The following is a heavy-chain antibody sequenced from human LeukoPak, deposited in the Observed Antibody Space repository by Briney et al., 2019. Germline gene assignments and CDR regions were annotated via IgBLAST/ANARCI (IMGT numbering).Heavy chain of an antibody. J-gene: IGHJ4*02. D-gene: IGHD3-10*01. CDR3: SRNRMATNGILSFGEKVEY. V-gene: IGHV4-31*03. CDR1: GGSISIGGYY. CDR2: ISYSGST. Sequence: PSQTLSLTCTVSGGSISIGGYYWSWIRQHPGKGLEWIGYISYSGSTYYNPSLKSRLTISVDMSKNQFSLKLNSVTAADTAVYYCSRNRMATNGILSFGEKVEYWGQGTLVTVSS.